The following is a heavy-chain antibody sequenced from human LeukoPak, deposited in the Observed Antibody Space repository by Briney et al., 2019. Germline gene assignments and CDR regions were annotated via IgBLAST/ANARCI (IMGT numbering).Heavy chain of an antibody. CDR3: ARDRRGYNGILRY. J-gene: IGHJ4*02. CDR1: GYTFTSYA. CDR2: IDPYNGNT. Sequence: ASVKVSCKASGYTFTSYALTWVRQAPGQGLEWMGYIDPYNGNTNYAQKFQGRVTMTADRSTNTGYMDLRSLRSDDTAVYYRARDRRGYNGILRYWGQGALVTVSS. V-gene: IGHV1-18*01. D-gene: IGHD1-1*01.